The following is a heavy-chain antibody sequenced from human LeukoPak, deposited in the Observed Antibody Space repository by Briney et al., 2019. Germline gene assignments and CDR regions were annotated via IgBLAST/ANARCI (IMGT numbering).Heavy chain of an antibody. D-gene: IGHD3-10*01. CDR1: GYTFTSYA. V-gene: IGHV1-3*01. CDR3: AREATTMVRGVSNWFDP. Sequence: GVSVKVSCKASGYTFTSYAMHWVRQAPGQRLEWMGWINAGNGNTKYSQKFQGRVTITRDTSASTAYMELSSLRSEDTAVYYCAREATTMVRGVSNWFDPWGQGTLVTVSS. J-gene: IGHJ5*02. CDR2: INAGNGNT.